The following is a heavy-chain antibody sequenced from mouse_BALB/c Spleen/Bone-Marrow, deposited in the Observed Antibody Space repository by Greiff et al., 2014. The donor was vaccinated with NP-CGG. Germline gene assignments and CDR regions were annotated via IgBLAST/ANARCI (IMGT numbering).Heavy chain of an antibody. CDR2: IDPSDSET. D-gene: IGHD2-1*01. V-gene: IGHV1S126*01. CDR3: ASPSDGNPFAY. J-gene: IGHJ3*01. Sequence: VQVVESGPQLVRPGASVKISCKASGYSFTSYWMHWVKQRPGQGLEWIGMIDPSDSETRLNQKFKDEATLTVDKSSSTAYMQLSSPTSEDSAVYYCASPSDGNPFAYWGQGTLVTVSA. CDR1: GYSFTSYW.